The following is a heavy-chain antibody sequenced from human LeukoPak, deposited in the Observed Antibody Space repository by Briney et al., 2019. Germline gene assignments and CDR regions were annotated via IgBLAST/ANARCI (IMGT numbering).Heavy chain of an antibody. Sequence: ASVKVSCKASGYTFTSYDINWVRQATGQGLEWMGWMNPNSGNTGYAQKFQGRVTMTRNTSISTAYMELSSLRSEDTAVYYCARAHPPLHYGSIWFDPWGQGTLVTVSS. V-gene: IGHV1-8*01. CDR1: GYTFTSYD. D-gene: IGHD3-10*01. CDR3: ARAHPPLHYGSIWFDP. J-gene: IGHJ5*02. CDR2: MNPNSGNT.